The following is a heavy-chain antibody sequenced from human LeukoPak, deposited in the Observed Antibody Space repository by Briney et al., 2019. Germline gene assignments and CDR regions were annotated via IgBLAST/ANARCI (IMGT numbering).Heavy chain of an antibody. CDR2: IYPGDSGT. CDR1: GYSFTSYW. D-gene: IGHD5-18*01. Sequence: GESLKISCKGSGYSFTSYWIGWVRQMPGKGLEWMGIIYPGDSGTIYSPSFQGQVTISADKSISTAYLQWSSLKASDSAMYYCARPGRDGGYSYGFDNWGQGTLVTVSS. CDR3: ARPGRDGGYSYGFDN. V-gene: IGHV5-51*01. J-gene: IGHJ5*02.